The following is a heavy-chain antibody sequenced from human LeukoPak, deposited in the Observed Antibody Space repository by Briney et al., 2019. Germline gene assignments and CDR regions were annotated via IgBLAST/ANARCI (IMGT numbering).Heavy chain of an antibody. CDR3: ARSVADYDFWSGYRFDP. CDR1: GYSISSGYY. J-gene: IGHJ5*02. D-gene: IGHD3-3*01. CDR2: IYDSGST. Sequence: SETLSLTCTVSGYSISSGYYWGWIRPPPGKGLEWIGSIYDSGSTYYNPSLKSRVTISVDTSKNQFSLKLSSVTAADTAVYYCARSVADYDFWSGYRFDPWGQGTLVTLPA. V-gene: IGHV4-38-2*02.